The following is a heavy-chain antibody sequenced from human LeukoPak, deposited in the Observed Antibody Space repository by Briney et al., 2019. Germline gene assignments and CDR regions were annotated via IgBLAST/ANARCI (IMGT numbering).Heavy chain of an antibody. Sequence: GGSLRLSCAASGFTFSSYGMHWVRQAPGKGLEWVAVIWYDGSKKYYADSVEGRFTISRDNSKNTLYLQMNSLRAEDTAVYFCAREAVSYFYFDYWGQGTLVTV. V-gene: IGHV3-33*08. CDR1: GFTFSSYG. J-gene: IGHJ4*02. CDR3: AREAVSYFYFDY. D-gene: IGHD3-10*01. CDR2: IWYDGSKK.